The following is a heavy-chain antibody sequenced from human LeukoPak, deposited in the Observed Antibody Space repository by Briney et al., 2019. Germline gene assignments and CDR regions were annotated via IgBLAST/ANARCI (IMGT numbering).Heavy chain of an antibody. CDR1: GFTFSTYW. J-gene: IGHJ4*02. V-gene: IGHV3-7*01. CDR3: ARRGHGYGSPFDY. CDR2: IKQDGSET. D-gene: IGHD5-18*01. Sequence: GRSLRLSCAASGFTFSTYWMNWVRQAPGKGLEWVANIKQDGSETRYVDSVKGRFIISRDNAKNSLYLQMNSLRVEDTAVYYCARRGHGYGSPFDYWGQGTLVTVSS.